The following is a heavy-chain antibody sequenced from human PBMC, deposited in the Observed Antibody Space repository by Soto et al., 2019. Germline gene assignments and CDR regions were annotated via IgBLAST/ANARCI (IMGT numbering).Heavy chain of an antibody. J-gene: IGHJ6*02. CDR1: GFTFSGSA. CDR2: IKSKTDGGTT. CDR3: TTGNLVWLLRHHYYGILV. Sequence: GGSLRLSCAASGFTFSGSAMHWVRQASGKGLEWVGRIKSKTDGGTTDYAAPVKGRFTISRDDSKNTLYLQMNSLKTEDTAVYYCTTGNLVWLLRHHYYGILVSGPGTSLTV. V-gene: IGHV3-15*01. D-gene: IGHD3-3*01.